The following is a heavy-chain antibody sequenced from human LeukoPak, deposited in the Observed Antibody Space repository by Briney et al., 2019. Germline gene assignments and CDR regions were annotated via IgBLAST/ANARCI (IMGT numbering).Heavy chain of an antibody. CDR2: ISYDGSNK. Sequence: GGSLRLSCAASGFTFSSYAMHWVRQAPGKGLEWVAVISYDGSNKYYADSVKGRFTISRDNSKDTLYLQMNSLRAEDTAVYYCARGSSSWSNWFDPWGQGTLVTVSS. V-gene: IGHV3-30*04. D-gene: IGHD6-13*01. CDR3: ARGSSSWSNWFDP. J-gene: IGHJ5*02. CDR1: GFTFSSYA.